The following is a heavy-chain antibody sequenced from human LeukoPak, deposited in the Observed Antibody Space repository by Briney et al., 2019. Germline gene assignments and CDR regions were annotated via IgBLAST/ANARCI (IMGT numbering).Heavy chain of an antibody. V-gene: IGHV4-30-2*01. J-gene: IGHJ4*02. CDR1: RGSIGRGAYY. CDR2: IYHSGSA. CDR3: ARDKTDFSGSLDY. D-gene: IGHD3-22*01. Sequence: SQTLSLTCTVSRGSIGRGAYYWSWIRQPPGKGLEWIGYIYHSGSAKYNPSLKSRVTISVDRSKNQFSLKLSSVTAADTAVYYCARDKTDFSGSLDYWGQGTLVTVSS.